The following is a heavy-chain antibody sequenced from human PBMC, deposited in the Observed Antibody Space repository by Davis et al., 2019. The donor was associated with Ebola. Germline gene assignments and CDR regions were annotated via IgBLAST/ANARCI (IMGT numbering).Heavy chain of an antibody. CDR1: GFTFNDYA. CDR3: ARFSTIPPINTGAFDI. CDR2: ISRNGGNT. J-gene: IGHJ3*02. V-gene: IGHV3-64*02. Sequence: GESLKISCTASGFTFNDYAIHWVRQAPGKGLEYVSAISRNGGNTYYADSVRGRFTISRDNSKNTLFLHMGSLGVEDMAVYYCARFSTIPPINTGAFDIWGQGTVVTVSS. D-gene: IGHD2-21*01.